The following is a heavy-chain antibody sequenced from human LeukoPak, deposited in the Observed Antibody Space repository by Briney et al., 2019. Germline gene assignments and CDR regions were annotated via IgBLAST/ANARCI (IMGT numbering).Heavy chain of an antibody. D-gene: IGHD6-19*01. CDR3: ARELTSGLYYFDY. CDR2: IYHSGST. J-gene: IGHJ4*02. Sequence: PSETLSLTCTVSGYSISSGYYWGWIRQPPGKGLEWIGSIYHSGSTNYNPSLKSRVTLSVDESKNQFSLKLSSVTAADTAVYYCARELTSGLYYFDYWGQGTLVTVSS. CDR1: GYSISSGYY. V-gene: IGHV4-38-2*02.